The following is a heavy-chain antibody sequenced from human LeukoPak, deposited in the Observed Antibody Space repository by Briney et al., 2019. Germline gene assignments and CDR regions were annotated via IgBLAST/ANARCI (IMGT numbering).Heavy chain of an antibody. J-gene: IGHJ4*02. CDR3: ATWPNPPYFDY. Sequence: PGGSLRLSCAASGFTFSSYGMHWVRQPPGKGLEWLAFIRYDGSNKHYADSVKGRFTISRDNGKNTLYLQMSSLGPEDTAVYYSATWPNPPYFDYWGQGTLVIVSS. CDR2: IRYDGSNK. V-gene: IGHV3-30*02. CDR1: GFTFSSYG.